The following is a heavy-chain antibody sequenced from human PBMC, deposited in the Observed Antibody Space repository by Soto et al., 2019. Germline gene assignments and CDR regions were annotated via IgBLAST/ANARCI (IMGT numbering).Heavy chain of an antibody. CDR1: GFTFSSYA. J-gene: IGHJ6*02. V-gene: IGHV3-30-3*01. D-gene: IGHD3-22*01. CDR3: ATILISVSVGYDSRPYYYGMDV. CDR2: ISYDGSNK. Sequence: GGSLRLSCAASGFTFSSYAMHWVRQAPAKGLEWVAVISYDGSNKYYAASVKGRFTISRDNSKNTLYLQMNSLRVEDTAVYDCATILISVSVGYDSRPYYYGMDVWGQGTTVTVSS.